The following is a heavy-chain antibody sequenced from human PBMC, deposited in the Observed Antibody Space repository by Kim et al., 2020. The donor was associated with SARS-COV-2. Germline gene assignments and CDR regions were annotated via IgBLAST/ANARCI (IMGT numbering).Heavy chain of an antibody. D-gene: IGHD1-26*01. V-gene: IGHV3-9*01. CDR2: ITWKKDRSGNI. J-gene: IGHJ2*01. CDR3: VRGWSGSPHQWNWYFDL. Sequence: GGSLRLSCEASGFSSDEYVMHWVRQAPGKGPEWVSGITWKKDRSGNIGYGDSVKGRFTISRDNVKNSLFLQMNSLRPEDTAFYYCVRGWSGSPHQWNWYFDLWGRGTLVTVSS. CDR1: GFSSDEYV.